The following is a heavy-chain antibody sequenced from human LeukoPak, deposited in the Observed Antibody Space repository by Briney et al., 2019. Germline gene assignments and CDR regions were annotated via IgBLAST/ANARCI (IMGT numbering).Heavy chain of an antibody. Sequence: SETLSLTCTVSGYSISSGYYWGWIRQPPGKGLEWIGSIYHSGSTYYNPSLKSRVTISVDTSKNQFSLKLSSVTAADTAVYYCARVPRWGYDSSGYSDYWGQGTLVTVSS. D-gene: IGHD3-22*01. CDR3: ARVPRWGYDSSGYSDY. J-gene: IGHJ4*02. V-gene: IGHV4-38-2*02. CDR1: GYSISSGYY. CDR2: IYHSGST.